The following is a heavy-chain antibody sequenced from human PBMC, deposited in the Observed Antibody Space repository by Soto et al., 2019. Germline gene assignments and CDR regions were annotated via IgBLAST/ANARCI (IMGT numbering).Heavy chain of an antibody. J-gene: IGHJ4*02. Sequence: LSLTCTVSGGSISSYYWSWIRQPPGKGLEWSGYIYYSGSTNYNPSLKSRVTISVDTSKNQFSLKLSSVTAAHTAVYYCARGIAAADYYFDYWGQGTLVTVSS. D-gene: IGHD6-13*01. CDR3: ARGIAAADYYFDY. CDR2: IYYSGST. V-gene: IGHV4-59*01. CDR1: GGSISSYY.